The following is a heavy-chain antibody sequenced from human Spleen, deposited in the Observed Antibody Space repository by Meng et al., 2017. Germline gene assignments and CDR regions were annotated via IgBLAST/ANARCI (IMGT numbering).Heavy chain of an antibody. CDR1: GGSFSRSA. CDR2: INPKSGDT. D-gene: IGHD6-25*01. Sequence: ASVKVSCKASGGSFSRSAVSWVRQAPGQGLEWMGRINPKSGDTHYAQKFQARVTMTGDTSISTAYMELSGLRSDDTAMYYCARDEDISAAGKLFGDYWGQGTLVTVSS. CDR3: ARDEDISAAGKLFGDY. J-gene: IGHJ4*02. V-gene: IGHV1-2*06.